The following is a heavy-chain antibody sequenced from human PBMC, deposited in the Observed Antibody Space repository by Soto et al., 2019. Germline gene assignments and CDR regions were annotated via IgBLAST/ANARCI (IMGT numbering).Heavy chain of an antibody. CDR3: ASGGGNSISAFDI. CDR2: IYYSGST. Sequence: SETLSLTCTVSGGSISSGDYYWSWIRQPPGKGLEWIGYIYYSGSTYYNPSLKSRVTISVDTSKNQFSLKLSSVTAADTAVYYCASGGGNSISAFDIWGQGTMVTVSS. D-gene: IGHD3-16*01. CDR1: GGSISSGDYY. J-gene: IGHJ3*02. V-gene: IGHV4-30-4*01.